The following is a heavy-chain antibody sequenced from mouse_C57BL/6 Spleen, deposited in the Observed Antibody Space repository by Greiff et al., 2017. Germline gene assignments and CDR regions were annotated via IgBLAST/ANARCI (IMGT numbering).Heavy chain of an antibody. CDR1: GYSFTGYF. J-gene: IGHJ3*01. D-gene: IGHD2-2*01. V-gene: IGHV1-20*01. Sequence: EVHLVESGPELVKPGASVKISCKASGYSFTGYFMNWVMQSHGKSLEWIGRINPYNGDTFYNQKFKGKATLTVDKSSSTAHMELRSLTSEDSAVYYCARTTMVTPAWFAYWGQGTLVTVSA. CDR2: INPYNGDT. CDR3: ARTTMVTPAWFAY.